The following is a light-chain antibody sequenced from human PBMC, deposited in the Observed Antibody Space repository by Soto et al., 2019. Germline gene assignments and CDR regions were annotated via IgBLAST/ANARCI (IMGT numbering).Light chain of an antibody. V-gene: IGKV3-20*01. CDR3: QQYGSSLTWT. CDR2: GAS. Sequence: VLTQSPASLSVSPGQTATPSCRASQSVGSAFGWYQQIPGQAPRLLIYGASSRATGIPDRFSGSGSGTDFTLTISRLEPEDFAVYYCQQYGSSLTWTFGQGTKVDIK. J-gene: IGKJ1*01. CDR1: QSVGSAF.